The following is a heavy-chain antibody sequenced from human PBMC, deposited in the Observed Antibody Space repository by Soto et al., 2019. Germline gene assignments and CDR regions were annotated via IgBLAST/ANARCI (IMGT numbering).Heavy chain of an antibody. V-gene: IGHV4-59*01. CDR3: AKDTSGYNYFAD. D-gene: IGHD3-22*01. J-gene: IGHJ4*02. Sequence: QVQLQESGPGLVKPSETLSLTCTVSGASISNFYWNWVRQPPGKGLEWIGNIYYTGSTNYSPSLNSRVIMSVDMSKNQFSLKMRSVTAADTAIYYCAKDTSGYNYFADWGQGTLVTVSS. CDR1: GASISNFY. CDR2: IYYTGST.